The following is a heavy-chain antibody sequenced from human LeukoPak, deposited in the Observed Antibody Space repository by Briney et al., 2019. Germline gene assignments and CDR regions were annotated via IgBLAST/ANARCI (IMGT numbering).Heavy chain of an antibody. CDR2: IYPGDSDT. V-gene: IGHV5-51*01. CDR3: ARGAPAYDFWSGYPSDY. J-gene: IGHJ4*02. Sequence: GESLKISCKGSGYSFTSYWIGWVRQMPGKGLEWMGIIYPGDSDTRYSPSFQGQVTISADKSISTAYLQWSSLKASDTAMYYCARGAPAYDFWSGYPSDYWGQGTLVTVSS. D-gene: IGHD3-3*01. CDR1: GYSFTSYW.